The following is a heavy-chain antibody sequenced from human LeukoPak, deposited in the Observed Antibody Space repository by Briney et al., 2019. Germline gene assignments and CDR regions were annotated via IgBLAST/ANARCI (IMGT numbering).Heavy chain of an antibody. J-gene: IGHJ4*02. CDR2: VRSDGNDK. Sequence: PGGSLRLSCAASEFTFSNYGMHWVRQAPGKGLEWVTFVRSDGNDKYYADSVKGRFTISRDNSKNTLCLQMTSLRVEDTAIYYCATAGLDYWGQGSLVTVSS. D-gene: IGHD2-21*02. CDR3: ATAGLDY. CDR1: EFTFSNYG. V-gene: IGHV3-30*02.